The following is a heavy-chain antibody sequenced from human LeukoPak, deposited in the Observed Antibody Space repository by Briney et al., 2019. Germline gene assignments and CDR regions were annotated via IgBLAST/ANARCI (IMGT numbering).Heavy chain of an antibody. V-gene: IGHV4-34*01. J-gene: IGHJ6*03. CDR3: ARVGYYPDYYMDV. Sequence: PSETLSLTCAVYGGSFSGYYWGWIRQPPGKWLEWIGSIYYSGSTYYNPSLKSRVTISVDTSKNQFSLKLSSVTAADTAVYYCARVGYYPDYYMDVWGKGTTVTVSS. CDR1: GGSFSGYY. CDR2: IYYSGST. D-gene: IGHD2-21*01.